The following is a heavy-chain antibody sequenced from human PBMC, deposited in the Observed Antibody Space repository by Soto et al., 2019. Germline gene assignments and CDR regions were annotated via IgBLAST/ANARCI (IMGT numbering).Heavy chain of an antibody. D-gene: IGHD3-10*01. V-gene: IGHV3-13*01. Sequence: GSLRLSCAASGFTFSCYDMHWVRQATGKGLEWVSAIGTAGDTYYPGSVKGRFTISRENAKNSLYLQMNSLRAEDTAVYYCARGPYYYGSGSYIPTNWFDPWGQGTLVTVSS. CDR3: ARGPYYYGSGSYIPTNWFDP. CDR1: GFTFSCYD. J-gene: IGHJ5*02. CDR2: IGTAGDT.